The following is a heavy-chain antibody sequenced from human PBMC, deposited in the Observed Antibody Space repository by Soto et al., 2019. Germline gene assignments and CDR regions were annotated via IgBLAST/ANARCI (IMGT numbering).Heavy chain of an antibody. CDR1: GFTFDDYA. V-gene: IGHV3-9*01. Sequence: GGSLRLSCAASGFTFDDYAMHWVRQAPGKGLEWVSGISWNSGSIGYADSVKGRFTISRDNAKNSLYLQMNSLRAEDTALYYCAKDILSGVDNSGRGGFDYWGQGTLVTVSS. CDR2: ISWNSGSI. D-gene: IGHD7-27*01. J-gene: IGHJ4*02. CDR3: AKDILSGVDNSGRGGFDY.